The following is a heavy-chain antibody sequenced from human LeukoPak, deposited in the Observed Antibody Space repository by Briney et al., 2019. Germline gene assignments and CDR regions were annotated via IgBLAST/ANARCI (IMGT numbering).Heavy chain of an antibody. V-gene: IGHV3-23*01. Sequence: GGSLRLSCAASGFTFSSYAMSWVRQAPGKGLEWVSVISGSTGNTYYADSVKGRFTIPRDNSKNTLYLQMNSLRAEDTAVYYCATASTVTTKDGYWGQGTLVTVSS. CDR2: ISGSTGNT. J-gene: IGHJ4*02. CDR1: GFTFSSYA. CDR3: ATASTVTTKDGY. D-gene: IGHD4-17*01.